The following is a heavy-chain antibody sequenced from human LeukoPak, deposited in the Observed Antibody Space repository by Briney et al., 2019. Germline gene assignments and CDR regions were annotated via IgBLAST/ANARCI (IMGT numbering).Heavy chain of an antibody. CDR2: ISWNSGSI. V-gene: IGHV3-9*01. J-gene: IGHJ4*02. Sequence: GRSLRLSCAASGFSFDDYAMHWVRQAPGKGLEWVSGISWNSGSIDYADSVKGRFTISRDNAKKSLYLQMNSLRAEDTAFYYCGKDIWAHGGSSSWFGIDYWGQGALVTVSS. CDR3: GKDIWAHGGSSSWFGIDY. D-gene: IGHD6-13*01. CDR1: GFSFDDYA.